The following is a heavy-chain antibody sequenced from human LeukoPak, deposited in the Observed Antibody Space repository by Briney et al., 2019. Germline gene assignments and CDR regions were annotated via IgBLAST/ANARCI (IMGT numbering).Heavy chain of an antibody. CDR3: ARGTATTAGIDY. J-gene: IGHJ4*02. V-gene: IGHV3-74*01. CDR1: GFTFSSYW. CDR2: INTDGDSA. D-gene: IGHD6-13*01. Sequence: GGSLRLSCAASGFTFSSYWMHWVRPAPGKGLVWVSHINTDGDSATYGDSAKGRFTISRDNAKNTLYLQMNSLRVEDTAVYYCARGTATTAGIDYWGQGTLVTVSS.